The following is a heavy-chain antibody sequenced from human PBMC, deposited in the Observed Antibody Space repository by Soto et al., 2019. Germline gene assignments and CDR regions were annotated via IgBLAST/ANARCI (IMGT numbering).Heavy chain of an antibody. D-gene: IGHD5-18*01. CDR1: GFTFSNAW. CDR2: IKSKTDGGTT. CDR3: TKDAWIQLWPY. J-gene: IGHJ4*02. V-gene: IGHV3-15*01. Sequence: EVQLVESGGGLVKPGGSLRLSCAASGFTFSNAWMSWVRQAPGKGLEWVGRIKSKTDGGTTDYAAPVKGRFTISRDDSKNTLYLQMNSLKTEDTAVYYCTKDAWIQLWPYWGQGTLVTVSS.